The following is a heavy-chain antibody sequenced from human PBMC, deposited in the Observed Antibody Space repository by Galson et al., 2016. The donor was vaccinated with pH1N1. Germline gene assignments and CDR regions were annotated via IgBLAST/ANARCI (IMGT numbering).Heavy chain of an antibody. Sequence: SLRLSCAASGLTFNSYAMSWVRQAPGKGLEWISVISGSGGGTYYADSVQGRFTISRDNSKNTLLLQMNSLRADDTAIYYCARAGRLVGRYHYYAMDVWGQGTTVTGSS. CDR3: ARAGRLVGRYHYYAMDV. V-gene: IGHV3-23*01. D-gene: IGHD6-6*01. CDR1: GLTFNSYA. J-gene: IGHJ6*02. CDR2: ISGSGGGT.